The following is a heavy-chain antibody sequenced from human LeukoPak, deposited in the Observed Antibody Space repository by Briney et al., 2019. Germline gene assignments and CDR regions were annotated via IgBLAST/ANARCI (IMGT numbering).Heavy chain of an antibody. Sequence: AGSLRLSCAASGFTFSTYSMNWVRQAPGEGLEWVASISTSRSYIFYADSVKGRFTISRDNAKNSVYLQMNSLRAEDTAVYYCARGGHAGYSSGWYGSPGLIDYWGQGTLVTVSS. CDR3: ARGGHAGYSSGWYGSPGLIDY. J-gene: IGHJ4*02. CDR2: ISTSRSYI. D-gene: IGHD6-19*01. V-gene: IGHV3-21*01. CDR1: GFTFSTYS.